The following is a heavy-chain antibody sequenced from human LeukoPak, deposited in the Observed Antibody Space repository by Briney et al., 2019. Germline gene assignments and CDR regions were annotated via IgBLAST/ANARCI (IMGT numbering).Heavy chain of an antibody. D-gene: IGHD1-26*01. CDR1: GLTFDDYA. J-gene: IGHJ4*02. CDR2: ISWNSGSI. Sequence: GGSVSLLYAASGLTFDDYAMQWVRHAPGEGLEGVSGISWNSGSIGYADSVKGRFTISRDNAKNSLYLQMNSLRAEDTALYYCAKVGWRWELLGYFDYWGQGTLVTVSS. V-gene: IGHV3-9*01. CDR3: AKVGWRWELLGYFDY.